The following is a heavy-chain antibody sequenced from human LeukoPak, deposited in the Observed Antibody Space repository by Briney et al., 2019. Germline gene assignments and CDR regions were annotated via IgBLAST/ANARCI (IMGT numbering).Heavy chain of an antibody. D-gene: IGHD6-13*01. V-gene: IGHV4-59*08. Sequence: SETLSLTCTASGGSISSYYWSWIRQPPGKGLERIWYIYYSGSINYNPSLKSRVTISVDTSKNQFSLKLSSVTAADTAVYYCARRYPGIAAAGKYYFDYWRQGTLVTVSS. J-gene: IGHJ4*02. CDR3: ARRYPGIAAAGKYYFDY. CDR1: GGSISSYY. CDR2: IYYSGSI.